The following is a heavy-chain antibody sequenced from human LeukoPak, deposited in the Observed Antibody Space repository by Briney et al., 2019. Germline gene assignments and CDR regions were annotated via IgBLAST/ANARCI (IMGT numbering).Heavy chain of an antibody. D-gene: IGHD2-15*01. J-gene: IGHJ6*02. CDR2: IYYSGST. CDR1: GGSISGSSCY. Sequence: SETLSLTCTVSGGSISGSSCYWGWIRQPPGKGLGWIGSIYYSGSTYYNPSLKSRVTISVDASKNQFSLKLSSVTAADAAVYYCARGGRGYCSGGSCPYYYYYGVDVWGQGTTVTVSS. V-gene: IGHV4-39*01. CDR3: ARGGRGYCSGGSCPYYYYYGVDV.